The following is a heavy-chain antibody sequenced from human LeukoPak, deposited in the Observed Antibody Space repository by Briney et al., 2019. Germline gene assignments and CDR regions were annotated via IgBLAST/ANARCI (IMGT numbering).Heavy chain of an antibody. V-gene: IGHV3-30*04. CDR2: ISYDGSNK. CDR3: ARDLDY. J-gene: IGHJ4*02. Sequence: GGSLRLSCAASGFTFSSYAMSWVRQAPGKGLEWVAVISYDGSNKYYADSVKGRFTISRDNSKNTLYLQMNSLRAEDTAVYYCARDLDYWGQGTLVTVSS. CDR1: GFTFSSYA.